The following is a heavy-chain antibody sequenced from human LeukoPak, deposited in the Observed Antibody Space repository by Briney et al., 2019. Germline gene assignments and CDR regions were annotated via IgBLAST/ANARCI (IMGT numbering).Heavy chain of an antibody. CDR2: INHSGST. V-gene: IGHV4-34*01. J-gene: IGHJ6*02. CDR1: GGSFSGYY. D-gene: IGHD1-26*01. CDR3: ARGASGSYYPLAGYYYYYGMDV. Sequence: PSETLSLTCAVYGGSFSGYYWSWIRQPPGKGLEWIGEINHSGSTNYNPSLKSRVTISVDTCKNQFSLKLSSVTAADTAVYYCARGASGSYYPLAGYYYYYGMDVWGQGTTVTVSS.